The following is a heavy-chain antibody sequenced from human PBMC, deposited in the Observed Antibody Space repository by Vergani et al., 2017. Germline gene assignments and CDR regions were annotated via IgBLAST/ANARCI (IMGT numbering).Heavy chain of an antibody. CDR1: GYRFSSYW. CDR3: ARPLREDRPDAFDI. Sequence: EVQLVQSGAEVKKPGESLKVSCKASGYRFSSYWIGWVRQTPGKGLEWMGIIYPGDSDTRYSPSFQGQVFIAAAKSLSIAYLQWNSLKASDTAIYYCARPLREDRPDAFDIWCPGTMVT. J-gene: IGHJ3*02. V-gene: IGHV5-51*01. CDR2: IYPGDSDT.